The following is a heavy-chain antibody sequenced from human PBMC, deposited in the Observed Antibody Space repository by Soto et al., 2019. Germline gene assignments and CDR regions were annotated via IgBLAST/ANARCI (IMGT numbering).Heavy chain of an antibody. Sequence: EVQLVESGGGLVQPGGSLRLSCATSGFILSDCAMNWVRQAPGKGLEWVSYISSSSSVIDYADSVKGRFTVSRDNARNSLYLQMHSLRAEDTAVYYCARELSWGSNWYYYMDVWGKGTTVTVSS. CDR3: ARELSWGSNWYYYMDV. D-gene: IGHD7-27*01. CDR1: GFILSDCA. V-gene: IGHV3-48*01. J-gene: IGHJ6*03. CDR2: ISSSSSVI.